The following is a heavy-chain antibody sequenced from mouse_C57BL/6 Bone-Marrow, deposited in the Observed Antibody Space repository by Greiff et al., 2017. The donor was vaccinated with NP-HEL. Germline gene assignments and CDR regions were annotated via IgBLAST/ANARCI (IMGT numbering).Heavy chain of an antibody. J-gene: IGHJ4*01. CDR2: IWRGGST. D-gene: IGHD2-5*01. CDR1: GFSLTSYG. CDR3: AKKAGSNYDYAMDY. Sequence: QVHVKQSGPGLVQPSQSLSITCTVSGFSLTSYGVHWVRQSPGKGLEWLGVIWRGGSTDYNAAFMSRLSITKDNSKSQVFFKMNSLQADDTAIYYCAKKAGSNYDYAMDYWGQGTSVTVSS. V-gene: IGHV2-5*01.